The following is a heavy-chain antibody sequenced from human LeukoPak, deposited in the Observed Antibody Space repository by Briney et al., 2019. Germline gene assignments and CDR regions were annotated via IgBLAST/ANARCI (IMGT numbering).Heavy chain of an antibody. D-gene: IGHD6-13*01. CDR2: IIPIFGTA. CDR1: GGTFSSYA. Sequence: SEKVSCKASGGTFSSYAISWVRQAPGQGLEWMGGIIPIFGTANYAQKFQGRVTITTDESTSTAYMELSSLRSEDTAVYYCARTYTAAGMDYYYYMDVWGKGTTVTVSS. J-gene: IGHJ6*03. CDR3: ARTYTAAGMDYYYYMDV. V-gene: IGHV1-69*05.